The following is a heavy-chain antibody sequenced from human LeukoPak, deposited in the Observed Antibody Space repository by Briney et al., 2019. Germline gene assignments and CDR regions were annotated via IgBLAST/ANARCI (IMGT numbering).Heavy chain of an antibody. Sequence: PGGSLRLSCAASGFTFSSYDMHWVRQAPGKGLEWVPFIRYDGSNKYYADSVKGRFTISRDNSKNTLYLQMNSLRAEDTAVYYCAKAGIVATIGLDYWGQGTLVTVSS. J-gene: IGHJ4*02. CDR2: IRYDGSNK. CDR3: AKAGIVATIGLDY. D-gene: IGHD5-12*01. CDR1: GFTFSSYD. V-gene: IGHV3-30*02.